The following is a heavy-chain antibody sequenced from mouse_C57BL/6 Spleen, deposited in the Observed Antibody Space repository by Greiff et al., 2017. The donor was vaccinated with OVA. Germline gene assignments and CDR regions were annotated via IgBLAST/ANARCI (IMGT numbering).Heavy chain of an antibody. CDR2: MDPETGGT. CDR3: TRGDYYGSSGYFDY. CDR1: GYTFTDYE. V-gene: IGHV1-15*01. J-gene: IGHJ2*01. D-gene: IGHD1-1*01. Sequence: QVQLQQSGAELVRPGASVTRSCKASGYTFTDYEMHWVKQTPVHGLEWIGAMDPETGGTAYNQKFKGKAILTADKSSSTAYMELRSLTSEDSAVYYCTRGDYYGSSGYFDYWGQGTTLTVSS.